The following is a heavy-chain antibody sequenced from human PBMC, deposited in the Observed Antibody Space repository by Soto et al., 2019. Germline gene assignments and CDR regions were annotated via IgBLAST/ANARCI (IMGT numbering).Heavy chain of an antibody. V-gene: IGHV4-30-4*01. CDR2: IYYSGST. J-gene: IGHJ6*02. Sequence: KASETLSLTCTVSGGSISSGDYYWSWIRQPPGKGLEWIGYIYYSGSTYYNPSLKSRVTISVDTSKNQFSLKLSSVTAADTAVYYCARGGYSGYDYEYYYYYGMDVWGQGTTVTVSS. D-gene: IGHD5-12*01. CDR1: GGSISSGDYY. CDR3: ARGGYSGYDYEYYYYYGMDV.